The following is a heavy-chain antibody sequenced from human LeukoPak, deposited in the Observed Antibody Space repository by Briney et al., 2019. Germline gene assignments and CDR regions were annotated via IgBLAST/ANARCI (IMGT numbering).Heavy chain of an antibody. CDR3: ARDVVSGAPGHDY. CDR2: IKQTGSEK. J-gene: IGHJ4*02. CDR1: GFTFSDYW. V-gene: IGHV3-7*03. Sequence: GGSLRLSCEASGFTFSDYWMSWVRQAPGKGLEWPANIKQTGSEKYYLDSVKGRFTITRDNAKNSLYLQLNSLRAEDTAIYYCARDVVSGAPGHDYWGQGTLVTVSS. D-gene: IGHD3-22*01.